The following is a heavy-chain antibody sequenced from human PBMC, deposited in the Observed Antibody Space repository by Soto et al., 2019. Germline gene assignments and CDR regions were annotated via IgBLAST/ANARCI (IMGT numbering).Heavy chain of an antibody. CDR3: SRGILV. D-gene: IGHD5-18*01. Sequence: QVQLQESGPGLVKPSQTLSLTCTVSGGSINSGGYCWSWIRQHPGKGLDWIGCISYGGSTSYNPSLKSRVTLSVDTSKNQFSLKLTSVPDAETAVYYCSRGILVWGQGALITVSS. CDR2: ISYGGST. V-gene: IGHV4-31*03. CDR1: GGSINSGGYC. J-gene: IGHJ4*02.